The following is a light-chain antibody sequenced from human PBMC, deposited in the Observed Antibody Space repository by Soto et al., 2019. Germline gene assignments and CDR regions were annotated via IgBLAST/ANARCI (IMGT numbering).Light chain of an antibody. CDR2: TNT. CDR1: SSNIGAGYD. Sequence: QSLLTQPPSVSGAPGQRVTISCTGSSSNIGAGYDVHWYQHLPGTAPKLLIYTNTNRPSGVPDRFSGSKSGTSASLAITGLQAEDEADYYCQSYDSSLSGYVFGTGTKLTVL. J-gene: IGLJ1*01. V-gene: IGLV1-40*01. CDR3: QSYDSSLSGYV.